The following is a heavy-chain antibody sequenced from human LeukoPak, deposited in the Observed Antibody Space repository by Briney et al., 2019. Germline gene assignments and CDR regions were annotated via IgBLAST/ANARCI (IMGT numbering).Heavy chain of an antibody. J-gene: IGHJ4*02. Sequence: SETLSLTCTVSSGSITYYYWSWIRHPPGKGLEWIGYIYYSGSTNYNPSLKSRVTISVDTSKNQFSLNLSSVTASDTAVYYCARGNSWYYFDYWGQGTLVTVSS. CDR2: IYYSGST. D-gene: IGHD6-13*01. CDR3: ARGNSWYYFDY. V-gene: IGHV4-59*01. CDR1: SGSITYYY.